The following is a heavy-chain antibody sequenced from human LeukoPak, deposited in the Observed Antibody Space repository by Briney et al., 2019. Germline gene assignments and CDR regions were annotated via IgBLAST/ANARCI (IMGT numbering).Heavy chain of an antibody. CDR1: GFTFSSYG. V-gene: IGHV3-74*01. J-gene: IGHJ4*02. Sequence: GGSLRLSCAASGFTFSSYGMHWVRQAPGKGLVWVSRINSDGSSTSYADSVKGRFTISRDNAKNTLYLQMNSLRAEDTAVYYCASAQYHDFWSGYYTEEAFDYWGQGTLVTVSS. CDR3: ASAQYHDFWSGYYTEEAFDY. CDR2: INSDGSST. D-gene: IGHD3-3*01.